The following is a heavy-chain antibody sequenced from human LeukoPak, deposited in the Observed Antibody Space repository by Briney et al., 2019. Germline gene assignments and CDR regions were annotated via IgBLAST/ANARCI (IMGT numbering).Heavy chain of an antibody. J-gene: IGHJ1*01. CDR3: ARSRSGSLGSWSPMGVFQH. CDR1: GFTFDDYG. CDR2: INWNGGST. D-gene: IGHD3-10*01. V-gene: IGHV3-20*04. Sequence: PGGSLRLSCAASGFTFDDYGMSWVRQAPGKGLEWVSGINWNGGSTGYADSVKGRFTISRDNAKNSLYLQMNSLRAEDTAVYYCARSRSGSLGSWSPMGVFQHWGQGTLVTVSS.